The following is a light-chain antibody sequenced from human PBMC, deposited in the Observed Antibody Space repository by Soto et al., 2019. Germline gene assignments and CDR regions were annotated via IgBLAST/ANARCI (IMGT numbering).Light chain of an antibody. Sequence: DIVLTQSPGTLSSSPGERATLSCRASQSVSSSYLAWYQQKPGQAPRLLIYGASSRATVIPERFSGGGSGTDFTLTISRLEPEYFAVYYCQQYGISPTFGQGTKVEIK. CDR3: QQYGISPT. CDR1: QSVSSSY. J-gene: IGKJ1*01. CDR2: GAS. V-gene: IGKV3-20*01.